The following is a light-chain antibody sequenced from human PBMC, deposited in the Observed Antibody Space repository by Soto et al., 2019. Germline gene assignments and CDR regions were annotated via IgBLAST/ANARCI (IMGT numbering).Light chain of an antibody. CDR1: QTVNNRY. V-gene: IGKV3-20*01. CDR2: GVS. Sequence: EIVLTQSPGTLSLSPGDRATLSCRASQTVNNRYLAWYQHKRGQAPRLLIYGVSSRATGFPDRFSGSGSGTEFTLTISRLEPEDVAVYYCQQYDTSPPMFGQGTKVEL. CDR3: QQYDTSPPM. J-gene: IGKJ1*01.